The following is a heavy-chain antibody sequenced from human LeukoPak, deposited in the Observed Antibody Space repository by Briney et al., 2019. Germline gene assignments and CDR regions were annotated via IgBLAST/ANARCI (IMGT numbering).Heavy chain of an antibody. CDR2: IIPILGIA. J-gene: IGHJ2*01. D-gene: IGHD4-23*01. Sequence: SVKVSCKASGGTFSSYAISWVRQAPGQGLEWMGRIIPILGIANYAQKFQGRVTITADKYTSTAYMELSSLRSEDTAVYYCARDPSVVTPKYFDLWGRGTLVTVSS. CDR3: ARDPSVVTPKYFDL. V-gene: IGHV1-69*04. CDR1: GGTFSSYA.